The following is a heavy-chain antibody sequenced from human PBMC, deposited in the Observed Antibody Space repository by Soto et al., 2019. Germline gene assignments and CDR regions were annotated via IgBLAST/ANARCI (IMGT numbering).Heavy chain of an antibody. D-gene: IGHD3-22*01. CDR3: ARAAGHYDSSGYSPKYHYSYSGMAV. Sequence: PSQTLSLTCAISGDSVSSNSAAWNWIRPPPWRGLELLGRTXYRSTCYNDYAVSVKSRITINPDTXQNQFSLQLNSGTPEDTAVYYFARAAGHYDSSGYSPKYHYSYSGMAVGGQGTTVTVSS. J-gene: IGHJ6*02. CDR2: TXYRSTCYN. V-gene: IGHV6-1*01. CDR1: GDSVSSNSAA.